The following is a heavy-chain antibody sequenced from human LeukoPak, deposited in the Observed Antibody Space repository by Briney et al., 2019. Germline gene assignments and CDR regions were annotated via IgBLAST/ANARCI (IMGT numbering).Heavy chain of an antibody. CDR1: GYTFTSYA. Sequence: ASVKVSCKASGYTFTSYAMHWGRQAPGQRLEWMGWINAGNGNTKYSQKFQGRVTITRDTSASTAYMELSSLRSEDTAVYYCARGPRAAADDYWGQGTLVTVSS. V-gene: IGHV1-3*01. CDR2: INAGNGNT. J-gene: IGHJ4*02. CDR3: ARGPRAAADDY. D-gene: IGHD6-13*01.